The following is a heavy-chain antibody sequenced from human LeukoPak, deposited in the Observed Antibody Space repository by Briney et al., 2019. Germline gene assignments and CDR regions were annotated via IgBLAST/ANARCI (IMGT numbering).Heavy chain of an antibody. D-gene: IGHD3-3*01. CDR1: GGSISSYY. CDR3: ARDLSYYDFWSGSGNYYYYGMDV. V-gene: IGHV4-4*07. Sequence: PSETLSLTCTVSGGSISSYYWSWIRQPAGKGLEWIGRIYTSGSTNYNPSLKSRVTMSVDTSKNQFSLKLSSVTAADTAVYYCARDLSYYDFWSGSGNYYYYGMDVWGQGTTVTVSS. CDR2: IYTSGST. J-gene: IGHJ6*02.